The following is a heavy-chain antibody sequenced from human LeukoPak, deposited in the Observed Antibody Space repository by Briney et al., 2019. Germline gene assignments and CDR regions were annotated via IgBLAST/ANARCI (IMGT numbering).Heavy chain of an antibody. D-gene: IGHD2-21*01. V-gene: IGHV3-48*03. CDR3: ARDFPIWGXSTFDP. Sequence: GGSLRLSCAASGFTFSSYEMNWVRQAPGKGLEWVSFISSSGNTRYYADSVKGRFTISRDNDKNSLYLQMNSLRAEDTAVYYCARDFPIWGXSTFDPXXXGTLVTVSX. J-gene: IGHJ5*02. CDR2: ISSSGNTR. CDR1: GFTFSSYE.